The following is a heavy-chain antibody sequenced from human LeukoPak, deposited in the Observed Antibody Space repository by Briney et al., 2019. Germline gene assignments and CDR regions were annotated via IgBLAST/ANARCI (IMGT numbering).Heavy chain of an antibody. J-gene: IGHJ6*03. CDR3: ARGKPGGAFYYYMDV. D-gene: IGHD3-10*01. Sequence: RESLTLSCAVAVFSSSSYSINWVRQAPGKGLEWVSSISRMSRYIFYADSVKGRFTISRHNAELSLCLQMNSMRAEDTAVYYCARGKPGGAFYYYMDVWGKGTTATVSS. V-gene: IGHV3-21*01. CDR1: VFSSSSYS. CDR2: ISRMSRYI.